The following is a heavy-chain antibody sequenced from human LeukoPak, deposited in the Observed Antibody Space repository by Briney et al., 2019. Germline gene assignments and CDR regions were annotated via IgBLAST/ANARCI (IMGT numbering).Heavy chain of an antibody. CDR1: GGSISSYY. Sequence: SETLSLTCTVSGGSISSYYWSWIRQPAGKGLEWIGRIYTSGSTNYNPSLKSRDTMSVDTSKNQFSLKLSSVTAADTAVYYCARHLTRGYCSSTSCYGYNWFDPWGQGTLVTVSS. CDR3: ARHLTRGYCSSTSCYGYNWFDP. CDR2: IYTSGST. J-gene: IGHJ5*02. D-gene: IGHD2-2*01. V-gene: IGHV4-4*07.